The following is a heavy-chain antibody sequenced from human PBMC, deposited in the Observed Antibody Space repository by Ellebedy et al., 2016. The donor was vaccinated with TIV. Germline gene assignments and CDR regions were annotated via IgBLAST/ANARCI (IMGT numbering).Heavy chain of an antibody. J-gene: IGHJ4*02. CDR3: ARALSREYYFDY. CDR2: ISSSGRTI. D-gene: IGHD2-15*01. CDR1: GFTFSREW. Sequence: PGGSLRLSCIASGFTFSREWMSWVRQAPGKGLEWVSYISSSGRTIYYADSVKGRFTISRDNAKNSLYLQMNSLRAEDAAVYYCARALSREYYFDYWGQGTLVTLSS. V-gene: IGHV3-11*01.